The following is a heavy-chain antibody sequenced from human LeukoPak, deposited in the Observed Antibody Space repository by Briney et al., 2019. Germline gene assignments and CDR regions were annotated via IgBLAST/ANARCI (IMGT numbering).Heavy chain of an antibody. Sequence: TLSLTCTVSGGSIGSGGYYLSWIRQHPGKGLEWIGYIYYSGSTYYNPSLKSRVTISVDTSKNQFSLKLSSVTAADTAVYYCTSGASSSSLDYWGQGTLVTLSS. J-gene: IGHJ4*02. CDR3: TSGASSSSLDY. CDR2: IYYSGST. CDR1: GGSIGSGGYY. V-gene: IGHV4-31*03. D-gene: IGHD6-6*01.